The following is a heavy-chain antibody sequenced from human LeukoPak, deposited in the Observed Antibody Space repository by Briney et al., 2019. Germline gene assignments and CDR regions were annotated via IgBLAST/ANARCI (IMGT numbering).Heavy chain of an antibody. V-gene: IGHV3-23*01. CDR1: GFTFSTYA. Sequence: GGSLRLSCAASGFTFSTYAMTWVRQATGKGLEWDSAISVGGTKTHYADSVRGRFTISRDDSKKTLYLQMRSLRAEDTAVYYCAKDWSAAHWGQGTLVTVSS. CDR2: ISVGGTKT. D-gene: IGHD2-15*01. J-gene: IGHJ4*02. CDR3: AKDWSAAH.